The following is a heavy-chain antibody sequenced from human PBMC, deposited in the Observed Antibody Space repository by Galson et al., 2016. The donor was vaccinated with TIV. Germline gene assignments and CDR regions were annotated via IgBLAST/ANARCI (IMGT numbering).Heavy chain of an antibody. CDR1: GFSIKSGYF. Sequence: LSLTCVVSGFSIKSGYFWGWIRQPPGKGLQWIGSIYESGTTYSNPSLKSRLTMSVDTSKNQFSLKLSSVTAADTAVYYCIREGSTVTMHHYFGMDVWGQGTSVTGSS. CDR2: IYESGTT. D-gene: IGHD4-17*01. J-gene: IGHJ6*02. CDR3: IREGSTVTMHHYFGMDV. V-gene: IGHV4-38-2*02.